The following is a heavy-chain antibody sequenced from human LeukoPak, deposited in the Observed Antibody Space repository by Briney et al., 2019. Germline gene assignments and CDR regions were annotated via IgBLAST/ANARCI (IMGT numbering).Heavy chain of an antibody. Sequence: GGSLRLSCAASGFTFSNYEMNWVRQGPGKGLEWISYISSSGSTTYYADSVKGRFTISRDNAKNSLYLQMNSLRAEDTALYYCAVYRGKSSRDFDLWGRGTLVTVPS. D-gene: IGHD2-8*01. CDR3: AVYRGKSSRDFDL. CDR2: ISSSGSTT. V-gene: IGHV3-48*03. CDR1: GFTFSNYE. J-gene: IGHJ2*01.